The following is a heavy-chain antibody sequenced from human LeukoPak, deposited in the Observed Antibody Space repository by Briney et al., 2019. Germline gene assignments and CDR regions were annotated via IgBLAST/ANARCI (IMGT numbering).Heavy chain of an antibody. Sequence: GGSLRLSCTVSGLTFSTYAMHWVRQAPGKGLEYVSAIGTNGISTYYADAVRDRFIISRDNSKNTLYLQMTSLRAEDTAVYYCVKGSQVVYSPAFVYWGQGTLVTVSS. CDR1: GLTFSTYA. J-gene: IGHJ4*02. V-gene: IGHV3-64D*06. D-gene: IGHD2-2*01. CDR2: IGTNGIST. CDR3: VKGSQVVYSPAFVY.